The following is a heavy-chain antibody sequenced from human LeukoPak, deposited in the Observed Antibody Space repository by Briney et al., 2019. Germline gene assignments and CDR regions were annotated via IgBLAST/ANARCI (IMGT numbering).Heavy chain of an antibody. Sequence: GGSLGLSCAASGFTFSSYEMNWVRQAPGKGLEWVSYISSSGSTIYYADSVKGRFTISRDNAKNSLYLQMNSLRAEDTAVYYCARDLYSSSWYRGYYYYYGMDVWGQGTTVTVSS. V-gene: IGHV3-48*03. D-gene: IGHD6-13*01. CDR2: ISSSGSTI. CDR3: ARDLYSSSWYRGYYYYYGMDV. J-gene: IGHJ6*02. CDR1: GFTFSSYE.